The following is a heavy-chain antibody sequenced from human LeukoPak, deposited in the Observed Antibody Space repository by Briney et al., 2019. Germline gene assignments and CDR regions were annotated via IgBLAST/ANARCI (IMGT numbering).Heavy chain of an antibody. D-gene: IGHD4-17*01. J-gene: IGHJ6*03. CDR2: INPNSGGT. CDR3: ARDYGDNLYYYYYYMDV. V-gene: IGHV1-2*02. CDR1: GYTFTGYY. Sequence: ASVKVSCKASGYTFTGYYMHWVRQAPGQGLEWMGWINPNSGGTNYAQKFQGRVTMTRGTSISTAYMELSRLRSDDTAVYYCARDYGDNLYYYYYYMDVWGKGTTVTVSS.